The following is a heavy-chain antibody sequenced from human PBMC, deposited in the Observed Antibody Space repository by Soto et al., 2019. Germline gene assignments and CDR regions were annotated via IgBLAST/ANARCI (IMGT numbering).Heavy chain of an antibody. D-gene: IGHD2-21*02. CDR2: IRSKTFGGTT. CDR3: TRTATRFDP. V-gene: IGHV3-49*04. CDR1: GFTFGDYV. Sequence: PGGSLRLSCTASGFTFGDYVMNWVRQAPGKGLEWVGFIRSKTFGGTTEYAASVKGRFTISRDDSKSIAYLQMNSLKTEDTAMYYCTRTATRFDPRGQGTLVTVSS. J-gene: IGHJ5*02.